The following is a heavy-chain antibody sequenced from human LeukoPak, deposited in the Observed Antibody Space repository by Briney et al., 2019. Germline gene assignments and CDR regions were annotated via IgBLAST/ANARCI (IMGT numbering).Heavy chain of an antibody. Sequence: SETLSLTCAVSGGSISSHYWSWIRQPPGKGLEWIGHIYYIGSTNYNPSLESRVTISVDTSKNQFSLRLSSVTAADTAVYYCARDRDSRYSSSHDAFDIWGQGTMVTVSS. J-gene: IGHJ3*02. CDR1: GGSISSHY. CDR2: IYYIGST. D-gene: IGHD6-6*01. CDR3: ARDRDSRYSSSHDAFDI. V-gene: IGHV4-59*11.